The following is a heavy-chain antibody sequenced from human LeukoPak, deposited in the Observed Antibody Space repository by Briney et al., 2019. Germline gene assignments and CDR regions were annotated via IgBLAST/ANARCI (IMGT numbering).Heavy chain of an antibody. CDR3: AKGSYYDSSGYRDY. CDR1: GFTFSSYA. J-gene: IGHJ4*02. V-gene: IGHV3-23*01. D-gene: IGHD3-22*01. Sequence: PGGSLRLSWAASGFTFSSYAMSWVRQAPGKGLEWVSAISGSGGSTYYADSVKGRFTISRDNSKNTLYLQMNSLRAEDTAVYYCAKGSYYDSSGYRDYWGQGTLVTVSS. CDR2: ISGSGGST.